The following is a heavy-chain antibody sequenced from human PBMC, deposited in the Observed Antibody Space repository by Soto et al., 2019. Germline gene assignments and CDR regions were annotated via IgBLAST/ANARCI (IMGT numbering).Heavy chain of an antibody. CDR3: ARDCHGWFDP. CDR1: GCTFTSYA. Sequence: VKVCCKAAGCTFTSYAMHCVRQAPGQRLEWMGWISAYNGNTNYAQKFQGRVTMTTDTSASTAYMELSSLRSDDTAVYYCARDCHGWFDPWGQGTLVTVSS. V-gene: IGHV1-18*01. CDR2: ISAYNGNT. J-gene: IGHJ5*02.